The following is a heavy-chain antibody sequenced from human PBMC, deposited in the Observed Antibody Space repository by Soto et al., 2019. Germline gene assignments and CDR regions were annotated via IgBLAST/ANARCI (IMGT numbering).Heavy chain of an antibody. CDR3: AKGEMATIRNSFDP. CDR2: LSRSGGAT. V-gene: IGHV3-23*01. J-gene: IGHJ5*02. CDR1: GFTVSSNY. D-gene: IGHD5-12*01. Sequence: GGSLRLSCAASGFTVSSNYMSWVRQAPGKGLEWVSALSRSGGATYYADSVKGRFTISRDTSTNTLYLQMSNLRAEDTAIYYCAKGEMATIRNSFDPWGQGTLVTVSS.